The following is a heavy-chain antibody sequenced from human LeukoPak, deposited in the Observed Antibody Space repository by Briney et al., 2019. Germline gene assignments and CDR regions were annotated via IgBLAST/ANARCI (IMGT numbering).Heavy chain of an antibody. V-gene: IGHV3-74*01. D-gene: IGHD3-22*01. CDR2: ISSDASST. CDR3: ARARGYYYDSFDY. J-gene: IGHJ4*02. CDR1: GFTFSSYW. Sequence: GGSLRLSCAASGFTFSSYWMHWVRQAPGKGLVWVSRISSDASSTSYADSVKGRFTISRDNAENTLFLQMNSLTADDTAVYYCARARGYYYDSFDYWGQGTLATISS.